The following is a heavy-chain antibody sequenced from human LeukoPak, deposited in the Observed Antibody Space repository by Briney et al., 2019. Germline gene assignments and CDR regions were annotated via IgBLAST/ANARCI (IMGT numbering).Heavy chain of an antibody. J-gene: IGHJ4*02. CDR3: ARATSYYYGSGSYYFDY. D-gene: IGHD3-10*01. CDR2: ISSSGSTI. V-gene: IGHV3-48*04. Sequence: GGSLRLSCAASGFTFSSYGMHWIRQAPGKGLEWVSYISSSGSTIYYADSVKGRFTISRDNAKNSLYLQMNSLRAEDTAVYYCARATSYYYGSGSYYFDYWGQGTLVTVSS. CDR1: GFTFSSYG.